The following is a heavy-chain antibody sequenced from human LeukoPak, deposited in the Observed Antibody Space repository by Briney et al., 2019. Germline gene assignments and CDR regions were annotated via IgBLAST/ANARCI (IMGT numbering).Heavy chain of an antibody. CDR3: ARELGVGVIGDAFDM. D-gene: IGHD3-22*01. Sequence: GGSLRLSCAASGFTFSSYWMNWVRQAPGKGLEWVANIKEDGSEKYYVDSVKGRFTISRDNAKNTLSLQMDSLGTEDTAVYYCARELGVGVIGDAFDMWGQGTMVTVSS. CDR2: IKEDGSEK. CDR1: GFTFSSYW. J-gene: IGHJ3*02. V-gene: IGHV3-7*01.